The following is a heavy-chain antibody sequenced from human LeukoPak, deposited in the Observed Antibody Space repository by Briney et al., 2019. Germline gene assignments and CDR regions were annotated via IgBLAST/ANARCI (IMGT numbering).Heavy chain of an antibody. CDR2: ISSSSSYI. Sequence: GGSLRLSCAASGIIFSSYSMNWVRQAPGKGLEWVASISSSSSYIYYADSVKGRFTISRDNSKNTLYLQMNSLRAEDTAVYYCAKDLSKGLLYRRGMYYFDYWGQGTLVTVSS. J-gene: IGHJ4*02. CDR1: GIIFSSYS. V-gene: IGHV3-21*01. D-gene: IGHD3-3*01. CDR3: AKDLSKGLLYRRGMYYFDY.